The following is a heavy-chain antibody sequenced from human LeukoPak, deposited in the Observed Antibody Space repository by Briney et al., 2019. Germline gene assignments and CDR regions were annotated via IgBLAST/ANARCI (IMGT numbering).Heavy chain of an antibody. D-gene: IGHD2-15*01. J-gene: IGHJ5*02. Sequence: SETLSLTCTVSGGSISSSSYYWGWIRQPPGKGLEWIGSIYYSGSTYYNPSLKSRVTISVDTSKNQFSLKLSSVTAADTAVYYCARGVQHCSGGSCYSGGWFDPWGQGTLVTVSS. V-gene: IGHV4-39*07. CDR1: GGSISSSSYY. CDR2: IYYSGST. CDR3: ARGVQHCSGGSCYSGGWFDP.